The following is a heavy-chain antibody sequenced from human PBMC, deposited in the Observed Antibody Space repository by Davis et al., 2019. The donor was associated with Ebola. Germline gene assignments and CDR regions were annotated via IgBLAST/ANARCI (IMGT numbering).Heavy chain of an antibody. J-gene: IGHJ4*02. CDR3: ARVYNDYGDSEYYFDY. D-gene: IGHD4-17*01. V-gene: IGHV4-59*11. Sequence: PSETLSLTCTVSGASISRHYWSWIRQPPGQGLEWIGCFYYGGCTNYNPYPKSRVTISVDTSKNQFSLKLTSVTAADTAVYYCARVYNDYGDSEYYFDYWGQGRLVTVSS. CDR2: FYYGGCT. CDR1: GASISRHY.